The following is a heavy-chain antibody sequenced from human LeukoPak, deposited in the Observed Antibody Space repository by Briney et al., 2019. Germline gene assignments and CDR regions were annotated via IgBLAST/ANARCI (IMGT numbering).Heavy chain of an antibody. CDR3: ARALGGPTVTHFDY. Sequence: SQTLSLTCTVSGGSISSGDYYWSWIRQPPGKGLEWIGYIYYSGSTYYNPSLKSRVTISVDTSKNQFSLKLSSVTAADTAVYYCARALGGPTVTHFDYWGQGTLVTVSS. J-gene: IGHJ4*02. V-gene: IGHV4-30-4*01. CDR2: IYYSGST. D-gene: IGHD4-17*01. CDR1: GGSISSGDYY.